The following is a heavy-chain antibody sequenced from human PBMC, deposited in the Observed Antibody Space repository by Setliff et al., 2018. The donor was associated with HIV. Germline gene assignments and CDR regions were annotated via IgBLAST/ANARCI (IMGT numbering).Heavy chain of an antibody. D-gene: IGHD1-1*01. CDR2: INAGNGNT. CDR3: ARSRTEERLVDY. J-gene: IGHJ4*02. CDR1: GYTFTSYA. Sequence: ASVKVSCKASGYTFTSYAMHWVRQAPGQRLEWMGWINAGNGNTKYSQKFQGRVTITRDTSASTAYMELSSLRSEDTAVYYCARSRTEERLVDYWGQGTLVTVSA. V-gene: IGHV1-3*01.